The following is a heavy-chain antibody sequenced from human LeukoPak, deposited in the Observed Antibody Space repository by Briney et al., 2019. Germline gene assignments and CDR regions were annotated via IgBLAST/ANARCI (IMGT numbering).Heavy chain of an antibody. D-gene: IGHD3-9*01. CDR2: ISRDGSDE. V-gene: IGHV3-30*18. Sequence: GGSLRLSCEVSPLAFRNYGMHWVRRAPGKGPEWVASISRDGSDEYYGDSVTGRFTISRDNSKNTLYLQMNSLRAEDTAVYYCAKDRGGFDWYQDYWGQGTLVTVSS. J-gene: IGHJ4*02. CDR3: AKDRGGFDWYQDY. CDR1: PLAFRNYG.